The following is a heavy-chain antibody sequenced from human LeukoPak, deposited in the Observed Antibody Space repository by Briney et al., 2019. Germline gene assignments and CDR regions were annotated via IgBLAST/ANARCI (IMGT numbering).Heavy chain of an antibody. V-gene: IGHV3-7*04. CDR2: IKQDGSEK. CDR3: ARGAHYSSTWYYFDY. D-gene: IGHD6-13*01. CDR1: GFTFSTYW. J-gene: IGHJ4*02. Sequence: TRGSLRLSCAASGFTFSTYWMSWVRQAPGKGLEWVADIKQDGSEKYYVDSVKGRFTISRDNAKSSLYLQMNSLRAEDTAVYYCARGAHYSSTWYYFDYWGLGTLVSVSS.